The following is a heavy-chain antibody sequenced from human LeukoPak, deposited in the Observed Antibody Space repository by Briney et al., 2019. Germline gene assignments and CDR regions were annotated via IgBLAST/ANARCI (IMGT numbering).Heavy chain of an antibody. J-gene: IGHJ4*02. CDR1: GFTFSSYW. CDR3: ARDLFYTYYYDSSGYRFDY. D-gene: IGHD3-22*01. CDR2: IKQDGSEK. V-gene: IGHV3-7*01. Sequence: GGSLRLSCAASGFTFSSYWMSWVRQAPGKGLEWVANIKQDGSEKYYVDSVKGRFTISRDNAKNPLYLQMNSLRAEDTAVYYCARDLFYTYYYDSSGYRFDYWGQGTLVTVSS.